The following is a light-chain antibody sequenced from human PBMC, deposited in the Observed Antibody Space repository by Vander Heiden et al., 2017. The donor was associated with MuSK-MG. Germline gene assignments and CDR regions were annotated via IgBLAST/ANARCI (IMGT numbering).Light chain of an antibody. Sequence: EIVLTQSPATLSLSPGERATLSCRASQSVSTYLAWYQQKPGQAPRLLIYDASNRATGIPARFSGGGSGTDFTLTISSLEPEDFAVYYCQQRYYGPPEHTFGGGTKVEIK. CDR2: DAS. J-gene: IGKJ4*01. CDR3: QQRYYGPPEHT. V-gene: IGKV3-11*01. CDR1: QSVSTY.